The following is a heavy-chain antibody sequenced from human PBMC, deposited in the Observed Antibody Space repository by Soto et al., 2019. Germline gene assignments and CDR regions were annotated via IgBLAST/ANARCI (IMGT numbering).Heavy chain of an antibody. CDR3: ARGLAGGLGYCTNGVCHPEY. J-gene: IGHJ4*02. Sequence: QVQLQESGPGLVKPSETLSLTCTVSGGSVSSGSYYWSWIRQPPGKGLEWIGYIYYSGSTNYNPSLKSRVNISVDTAKNQFSLKLSAVTAADTAVYHCARGLAGGLGYCTNGVCHPEYWGQGTLVTVSS. CDR1: GGSVSSGSYY. CDR2: IYYSGST. V-gene: IGHV4-61*01. D-gene: IGHD2-8*01.